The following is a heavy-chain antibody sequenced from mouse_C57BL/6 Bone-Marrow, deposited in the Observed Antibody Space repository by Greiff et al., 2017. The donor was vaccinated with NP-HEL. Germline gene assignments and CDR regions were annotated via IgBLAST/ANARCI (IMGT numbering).Heavy chain of an antibody. CDR3: ARLNWDWFAY. V-gene: IGHV2-2*01. J-gene: IGHJ3*01. D-gene: IGHD4-1*01. CDR2: IWSGGST. CDR1: GFSLTSYG. Sequence: VKLQESGPGLVQPSQSLSITCTVSGFSLTSYGVHWVRQSPGKGLEWLGVIWSGGSTDYNAAFISRLSISKDNSKSQVFFKMNSLQADDTAIYYCARLNWDWFAYWGQGTLVTVSA.